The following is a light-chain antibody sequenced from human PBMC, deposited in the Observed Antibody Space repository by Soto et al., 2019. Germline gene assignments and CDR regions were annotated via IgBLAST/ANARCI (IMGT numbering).Light chain of an antibody. J-gene: IGKJ4*01. CDR1: QSVSSY. V-gene: IGKV3-11*01. Sequence: EIVLTQSPATLSLSPGERAALSCRASQSVSSYLAWYQQKPGQAPRLLIYDASKRATGIPARFSGSGSGTDFSFTISSLEPEDFGVYFCQRRSNWPSTFGGGTKVEI. CDR2: DAS. CDR3: QRRSNWPST.